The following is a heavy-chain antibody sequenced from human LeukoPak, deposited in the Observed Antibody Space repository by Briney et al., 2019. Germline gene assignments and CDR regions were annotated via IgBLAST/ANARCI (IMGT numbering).Heavy chain of an antibody. CDR2: IWYDGSNK. CDR1: GFTFSAYA. J-gene: IGHJ3*02. CDR3: ARGFSSGWYGGDAFDI. D-gene: IGHD6-19*01. Sequence: GGSLRLSCEASGFTFSAYAMTWVRQAPGKGLEWVAVIWYDGSNKYYADSVKGRFTISRDNSKNTLYLQMNSLRAEDTAMYYCARGFSSGWYGGDAFDIWGQGTMVTVSS. V-gene: IGHV3-33*07.